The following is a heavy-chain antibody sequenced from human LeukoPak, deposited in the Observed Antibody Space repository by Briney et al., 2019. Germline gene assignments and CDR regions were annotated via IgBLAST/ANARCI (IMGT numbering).Heavy chain of an antibody. V-gene: IGHV4-4*02. CDR1: GGSISSSNW. CDR2: IYHSGST. Sequence: SGTLSLTCAVSGGSISSSNWWSWVRQPPGKGLEWIGEIYHSGSTNYNPSLKSRVTISVDKSKNQFSLKLSSVTAADTAVYYCASDTKHPYYYYYYMDVWGKGTTVTVSS. D-gene: IGHD1-1*01. J-gene: IGHJ6*03. CDR3: ASDTKHPYYYYYYMDV.